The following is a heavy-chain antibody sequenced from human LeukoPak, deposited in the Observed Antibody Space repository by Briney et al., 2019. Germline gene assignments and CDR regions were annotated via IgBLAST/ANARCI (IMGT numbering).Heavy chain of an antibody. V-gene: IGHV3-9*01. CDR2: ISWNSGSI. CDR1: GFTFDDYA. Sequence: GGSLRLSCAASGFTFDDYAMHWVRQAPGKGLEWVSGISWNSGSIGYADSVKGRFTISRDNTQNSLYLQMNSLRAEDTAVYYCARGGSYLSAFDIWGQGTMVTVSS. CDR3: ARGGSYLSAFDI. J-gene: IGHJ3*02. D-gene: IGHD1-26*01.